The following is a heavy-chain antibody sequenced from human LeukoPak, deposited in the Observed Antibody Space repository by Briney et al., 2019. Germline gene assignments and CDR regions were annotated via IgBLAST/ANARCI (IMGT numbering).Heavy chain of an antibody. CDR3: ARHLPITMVRTPTGMDV. V-gene: IGHV4-34*01. CDR2: IYYSGST. CDR1: GGSFSGYY. J-gene: IGHJ6*02. Sequence: SETLSLTCAVYGGSFSGYYWSWIRQPPGKGLEWIGSIYYSGSTYYNPSLKSRVTISVDTSKNQFSLKPSSVTAADTAVYYCARHLPITMVRTPTGMDVWGQGTTVTVSS. D-gene: IGHD3-10*01.